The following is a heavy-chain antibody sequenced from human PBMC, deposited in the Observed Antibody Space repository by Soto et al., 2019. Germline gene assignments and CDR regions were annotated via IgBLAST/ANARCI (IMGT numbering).Heavy chain of an antibody. CDR3: ARVGVATIVDYYYYYGMDV. CDR2: ISSSSSYI. J-gene: IGHJ6*02. V-gene: IGHV3-21*01. D-gene: IGHD5-12*01. Sequence: LRLSCAASGFTFSSYSMNWVRQAPGKGLEWVSSISSSSSYIYYADSVKGRFTISRDNAKNSLYLQMNSLRAEDTAVYYCARVGVATIVDYYYYYGMDVWGQGTTVTVSS. CDR1: GFTFSSYS.